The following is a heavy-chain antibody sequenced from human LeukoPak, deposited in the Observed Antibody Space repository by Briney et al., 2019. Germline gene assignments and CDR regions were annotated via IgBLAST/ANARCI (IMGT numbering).Heavy chain of an antibody. D-gene: IGHD2-2*01. Sequence: SETLSLTCTVSNGAITGYYWGWIRQPPGKGLEWIGHIFYSGNTNYNPSLKSRVTISVDTSKNRFPLKLSSVTAADTAVYYCARGYSTSWTYYFDYWGQGALVTVSS. J-gene: IGHJ4*02. CDR1: NGAITGYY. CDR3: ARGYSTSWTYYFDY. V-gene: IGHV4-59*12. CDR2: IFYSGNT.